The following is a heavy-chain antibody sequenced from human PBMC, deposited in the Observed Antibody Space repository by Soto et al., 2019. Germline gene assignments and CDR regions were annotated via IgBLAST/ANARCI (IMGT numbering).Heavy chain of an antibody. Sequence: QITLKESGPTLVKPTQTLTLTCTFSGFSLSTSGVGVGWIRQPPGKALEWLALIYWNDDKRYSPSLKSRLTITKDTSKNQVVLTMTNMDPVDTATYYCAHSRPAVKYYYGSGSYGNFDYWGQGTLVTVSS. V-gene: IGHV2-5*01. CDR3: AHSRPAVKYYYGSGSYGNFDY. CDR1: GFSLSTSGVG. J-gene: IGHJ4*02. CDR2: IYWNDDK. D-gene: IGHD3-10*01.